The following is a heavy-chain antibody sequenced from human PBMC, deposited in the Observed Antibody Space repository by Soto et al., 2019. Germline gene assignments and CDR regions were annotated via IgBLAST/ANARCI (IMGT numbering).Heavy chain of an antibody. Sequence: ASVMVSCKASGGTFSSYAISWVRQAPGQGLEWMGGIIPIFGTANYAQKFQGRVTITADESTSTAYMELSSLRSEDTAVYYCARGSPGGDWFDPWGQGTLVTVSS. CDR1: GGTFSSYA. J-gene: IGHJ5*02. CDR2: IIPIFGTA. CDR3: ARGSPGGDWFDP. D-gene: IGHD3-10*01. V-gene: IGHV1-69*13.